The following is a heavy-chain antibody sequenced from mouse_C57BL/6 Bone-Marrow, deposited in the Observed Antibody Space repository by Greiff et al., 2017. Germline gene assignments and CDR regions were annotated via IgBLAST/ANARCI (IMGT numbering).Heavy chain of an antibody. CDR2: IWRGGST. CDR1: GFSLTSYG. Sequence: VQLVESGPGLVQPSQSLSITCTVSGFSLTSYGVHWVRQSPGKGLEWLGVIWRGGSTDYNAAFMSRLSITKDNSKSQVFFKMNSLQADDTAIYYCAIYYDYPYAMDYWGQGTSVTVSS. J-gene: IGHJ4*01. D-gene: IGHD2-4*01. CDR3: AIYYDYPYAMDY. V-gene: IGHV2-5*01.